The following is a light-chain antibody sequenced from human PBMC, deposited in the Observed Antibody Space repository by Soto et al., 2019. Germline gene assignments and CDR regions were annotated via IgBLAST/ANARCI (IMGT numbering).Light chain of an antibody. CDR3: AAWDDSLNGQV. CDR2: GMN. J-gene: IGLJ2*01. CDR1: SSSIGSNT. V-gene: IGLV1-44*01. Sequence: QSVLTQPPSASGTPGQRVTISCSGSSSSIGSNTVNWYQQLPGTAPKLLISGMNKRPSGVPDRFSGSKSGTSASLAISGLQSEDEADYYCAAWDDSLNGQVFGGGTQLTVL.